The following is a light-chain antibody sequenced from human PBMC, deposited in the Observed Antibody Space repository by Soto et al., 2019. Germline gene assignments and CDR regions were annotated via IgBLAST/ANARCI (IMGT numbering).Light chain of an antibody. CDR2: GAS. J-gene: IGKJ1*01. CDR3: QQYANWPRT. Sequence: IRMTQSPSSLSAATGDRVTITCRASQDIRSYLVWYQQKTGKAPKVLISGASTLQNGVPSRFSGSGSGTHFTLTISSLQSEDSAVYYCQQYANWPRTFGQGTKVEIK. CDR1: QDIRSY. V-gene: IGKV1-8*01.